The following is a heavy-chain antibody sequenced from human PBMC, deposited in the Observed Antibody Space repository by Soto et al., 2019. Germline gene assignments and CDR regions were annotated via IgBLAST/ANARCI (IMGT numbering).Heavy chain of an antibody. CDR2: INPNSGGT. J-gene: IGHJ6*02. CDR1: GYTFTGYY. V-gene: IGHV1-2*02. CDR3: ARTRGETYYYDSSGSLGYYGMDV. Sequence: GASVKVSCKASGYTFTGYYMHWVRQAPGQGLEWMGWINPNSGGTNYAQKFQGRVTMTRDTPISTAYMELSRLRSDDTAVYYCARTRGETYYYDSSGSLGYYGMDVWGQGTTVTVSS. D-gene: IGHD3-22*01.